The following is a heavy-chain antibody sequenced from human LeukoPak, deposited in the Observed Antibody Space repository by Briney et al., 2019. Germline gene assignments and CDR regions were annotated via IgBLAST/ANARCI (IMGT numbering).Heavy chain of an antibody. CDR1: GFTFSSYS. CDR3: ARDVVERPGGY. J-gene: IGHJ4*02. Sequence: GGSLRLSCAASGFTFSSYSMNWVRQAPGKGLEWVSYISSSSSTIYYADSVKGRFTISRDNAKNSLYLQMNGLRAEDTAVYYCARDVVERPGGYWGQGTLVTVSS. D-gene: IGHD2-15*01. CDR2: ISSSSSTI. V-gene: IGHV3-48*04.